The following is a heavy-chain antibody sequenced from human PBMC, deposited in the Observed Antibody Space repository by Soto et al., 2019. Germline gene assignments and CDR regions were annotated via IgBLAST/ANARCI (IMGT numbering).Heavy chain of an antibody. J-gene: IGHJ4*02. CDR1: GYTFNSYG. Sequence: QVQLMQSGAEVKEPGASVKVSCKASGYTFNSYGISWVRQAPGQGLEWMAWISAYNGNANYAQRLRGRVTLTTDTSTSTAYMELRSLRSDDTAVYYCARDDRTAGHGSYAYFDYWGQGTLVTVSS. CDR3: ARDDRTAGHGSYAYFDY. CDR2: ISAYNGNA. D-gene: IGHD6-25*01. V-gene: IGHV1-18*01.